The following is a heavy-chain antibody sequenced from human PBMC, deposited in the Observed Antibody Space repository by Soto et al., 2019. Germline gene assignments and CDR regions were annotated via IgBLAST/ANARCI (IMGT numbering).Heavy chain of an antibody. V-gene: IGHV1-69*01. D-gene: IGHD2-21*01. CDR3: ASYPTGRGMAIFSSLGNQFDY. CDR2: IIPIFGTA. CDR1: GGTFSSYA. J-gene: IGHJ4*02. Sequence: QVQLVQSGAEVKKPGSSVKVSCKASGGTFSSYAISWVRQSPGQGLEWMGGIIPIFGTANYAQKFQGRVTITADESKSTAYMGLSGLRSEDTAVYYCASYPTGRGMAIFSSLGNQFDYWGQGTLVTVSS.